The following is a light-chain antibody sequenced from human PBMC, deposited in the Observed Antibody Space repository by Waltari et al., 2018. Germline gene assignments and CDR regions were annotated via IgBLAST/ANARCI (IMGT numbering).Light chain of an antibody. CDR3: QQYNSYSLT. Sequence: DIQMTQSPSTLSASVGDRVTITCRAGQSISTWLAWYQQKPGKAPKLLIYKASSLQSGVPSRFSGSGSGTEFTLTISSLQPDDFATYYCQQYNSYSLTLGGGTKVEIK. J-gene: IGKJ4*01. CDR1: QSISTW. CDR2: KAS. V-gene: IGKV1-5*03.